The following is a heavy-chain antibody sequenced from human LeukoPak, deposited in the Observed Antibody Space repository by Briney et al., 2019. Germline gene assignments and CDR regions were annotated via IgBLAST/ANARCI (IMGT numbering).Heavy chain of an antibody. Sequence: GGSLRLSCAASGFTFSSYSMNWVRQAPGKGLEWVSSISSSSSYIYYADSVKGRFTISRDNAKNPLYLQMNSLRAEDTAVYYCARGEVGAPPFDYWGQGTLVTVSS. J-gene: IGHJ4*02. CDR1: GFTFSSYS. CDR2: ISSSSSYI. V-gene: IGHV3-21*01. D-gene: IGHD1-26*01. CDR3: ARGEVGAPPFDY.